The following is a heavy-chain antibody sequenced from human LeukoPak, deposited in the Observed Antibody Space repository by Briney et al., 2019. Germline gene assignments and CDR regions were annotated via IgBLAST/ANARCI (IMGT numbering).Heavy chain of an antibody. CDR3: ATYSDSGGLCFGY. J-gene: IGHJ4*02. CDR1: GYTFTNYG. D-gene: IGHD3-22*01. V-gene: IGHV1-18*01. CDR2: ISAYNGNT. Sequence: ASVKVSCKASGYTFTNYGVSWVRQAPGQGLEWMGWISAYNGNTNYAQKLQDRVTMTTDTSTSTAYMELRSLRSDDTAVYYCATYSDSGGLCFGYWGQGTLVTVSS.